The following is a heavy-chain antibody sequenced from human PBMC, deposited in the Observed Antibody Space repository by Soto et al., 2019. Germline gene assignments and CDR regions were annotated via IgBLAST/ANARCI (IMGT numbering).Heavy chain of an antibody. J-gene: IGHJ4*02. CDR1: GGSISSYY. CDR3: ARDKGEGYFDY. Sequence: SETLSLTCTVSGGSISSYYWSWIRQPPGKGLEWIGYIYYSGSTNYNPSLKSRVTISVDTSKNQFSLKLSSVTAADTAVYYCARDKGEGYFDYWGQGTLVTVSS. V-gene: IGHV4-59*01. CDR2: IYYSGST.